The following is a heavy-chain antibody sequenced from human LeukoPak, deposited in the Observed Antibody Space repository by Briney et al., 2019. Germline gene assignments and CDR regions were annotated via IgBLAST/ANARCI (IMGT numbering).Heavy chain of an antibody. V-gene: IGHV1-46*01. CDR3: ARADAYGDYDF. J-gene: IGHJ1*01. Sequence: AAVKVSCKASGYPFIYYYMHWVRQATGQGLEWMGIINPTGGTTTYAQSFQGRLTMTRDTSTTTVYMEVRSLRSEDTAVYYCARADAYGDYDFWGQGTLVTVSS. D-gene: IGHD4-17*01. CDR2: INPTGGTT. CDR1: GYPFIYYY.